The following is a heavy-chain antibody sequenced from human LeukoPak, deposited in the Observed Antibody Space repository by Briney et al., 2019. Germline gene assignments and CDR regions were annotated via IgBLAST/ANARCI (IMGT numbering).Heavy chain of an antibody. J-gene: IGHJ4*02. CDR2: INHSGST. V-gene: IGHV4-34*01. Sequence: PSETLSLTCVVYGGSFSGYYWSWIRQPPGKGLEWIGEINHSGSTNYNPSLKSRVTISVDTSKNQFSLKLSSVTAADTAVYYCARDSAWQIGGYPWTFDYWGQGTLVTVSS. CDR1: GGSFSGYY. CDR3: ARDSAWQIGGYPWTFDY. D-gene: IGHD3-22*01.